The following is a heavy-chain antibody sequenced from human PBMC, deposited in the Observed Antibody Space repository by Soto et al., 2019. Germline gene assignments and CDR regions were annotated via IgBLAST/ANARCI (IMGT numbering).Heavy chain of an antibody. CDR3: AKDAVAYNGEWDWFDL. Sequence: PGGSLRVSCVASGFIFKNFAMTWVRQAPGKGMEWVSAIGGSGSSANYADSVEGRFTVSRDDSKSTLYLQMSGLRVDDTALYYCAKDAVAYNGEWDWFDLWGQGT. J-gene: IGHJ5*02. CDR2: IGGSGSSA. CDR1: GFIFKNFA. V-gene: IGHV3-23*01. D-gene: IGHD3-10*01.